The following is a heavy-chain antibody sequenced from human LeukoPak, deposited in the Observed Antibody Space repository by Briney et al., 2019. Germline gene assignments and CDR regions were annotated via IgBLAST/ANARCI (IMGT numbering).Heavy chain of an antibody. D-gene: IGHD5-18*01. J-gene: IGHJ4*02. Sequence: GRSLRLSCAASGFTFSSYAMHWVRQAPGKGLEWVAVISYDGSNKYYADSVKGRFTISRDNSKNTLYLQMNSLRAEDTAVYYCARDDLQLWFLDYWGQGTLVTVSS. V-gene: IGHV3-30-3*01. CDR2: ISYDGSNK. CDR3: ARDDLQLWFLDY. CDR1: GFTFSSYA.